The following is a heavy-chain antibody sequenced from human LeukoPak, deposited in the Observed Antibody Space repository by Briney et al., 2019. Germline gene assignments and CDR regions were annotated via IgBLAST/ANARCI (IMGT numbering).Heavy chain of an antibody. D-gene: IGHD3-10*01. Sequence: GESLQISCKGSGYSFTSYWIGWVRQMPGKGLEWMGIIYPGDSDTRYSPSFQGQVTISADKSISTAYLQWSSLKASDTAMYYCARLGGSMVRGVPNWFDPWGQGTLVTVSS. J-gene: IGHJ5*02. CDR3: ARLGGSMVRGVPNWFDP. V-gene: IGHV5-51*01. CDR1: GYSFTSYW. CDR2: IYPGDSDT.